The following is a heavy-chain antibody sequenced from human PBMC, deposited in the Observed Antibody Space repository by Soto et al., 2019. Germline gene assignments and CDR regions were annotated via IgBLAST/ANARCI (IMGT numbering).Heavy chain of an antibody. Sequence: GASVKVSCKASGYTFTSYYMHWVRQAPGQGLEWMGIINPSGGSTSYAQKFQGRVTMTRDTSTSTVYMELSSLRSEDTAVYYCARDGLGIMVRENYYYSGMDVWGQGTTVTVSS. D-gene: IGHD3-10*01. J-gene: IGHJ6*02. CDR1: GYTFTSYY. V-gene: IGHV1-46*01. CDR3: ARDGLGIMVRENYYYSGMDV. CDR2: INPSGGST.